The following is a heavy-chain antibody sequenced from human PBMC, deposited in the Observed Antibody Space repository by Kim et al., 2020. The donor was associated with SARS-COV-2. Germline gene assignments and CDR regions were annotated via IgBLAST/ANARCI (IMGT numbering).Heavy chain of an antibody. V-gene: IGHV3-7*01. D-gene: IGHD3-3*01. CDR2: GSEK. Sequence: GSEKYYVDSVKGRFTISRDNVKNSLSLQMNSLSAEDTALYYCARGVDAADIWGQGTMVTVSS. CDR3: ARGVDAADI. J-gene: IGHJ3*02.